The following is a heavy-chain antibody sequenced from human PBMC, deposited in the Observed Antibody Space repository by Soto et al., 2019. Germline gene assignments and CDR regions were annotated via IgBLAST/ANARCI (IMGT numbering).Heavy chain of an antibody. CDR1: GGSISGGGFS. CDR3: ARLQFGEGFDY. J-gene: IGHJ4*02. Sequence: NPSETLSLTCAVSGGSISGGGFSWSWLRQPPGKGLEWIGYILHTGGTQYNPSLKSRVSMSVDKSKNQFSLHLTSVTAADTAVYYCARLQFGEGFDYWGQGALVTVSS. CDR2: ILHTGGT. D-gene: IGHD3-10*01. V-gene: IGHV4-30-2*01.